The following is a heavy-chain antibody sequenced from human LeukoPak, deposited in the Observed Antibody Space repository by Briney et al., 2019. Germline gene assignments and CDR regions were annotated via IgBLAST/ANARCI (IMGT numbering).Heavy chain of an antibody. V-gene: IGHV4-61*01. D-gene: IGHD5-12*01. CDR2: IHYSGST. CDR1: GGSISSSSYY. Sequence: PSETLSLTCTVSGGSISSSSYYWSWIRQPPGKGLEWIGYIHYSGSTHYNPSLKSRVTISVDTSKNQVSLKLRSVTAADTAVYYCARTTEGYAGGPGYSYYYYMDVWGKGTTVTISS. J-gene: IGHJ6*03. CDR3: ARTTEGYAGGPGYSYYYYMDV.